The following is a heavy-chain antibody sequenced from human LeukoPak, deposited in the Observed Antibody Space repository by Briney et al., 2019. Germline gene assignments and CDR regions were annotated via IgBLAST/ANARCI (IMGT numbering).Heavy chain of an antibody. CDR1: GFSLSTSGMC. D-gene: IGHD6-19*01. V-gene: IGHV2-70*11. J-gene: IGHJ3*02. Sequence: ASGPTLVNPTQTLTLTCTFSGFSLSTSGMCVSWIRQPPGKALEWLARIDWDDDKYYSTSLKTRLTISKDTSKNQVVLTMTNMDPVDTATYYCARTYSSGWSDDSFDIRGQGTMVTVSS. CDR2: IDWDDDK. CDR3: ARTYSSGWSDDSFDI.